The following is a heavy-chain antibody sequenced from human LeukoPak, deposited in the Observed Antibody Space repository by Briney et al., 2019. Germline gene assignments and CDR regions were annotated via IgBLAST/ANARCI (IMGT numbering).Heavy chain of an antibody. Sequence: SVKVSCKASGYTFTDYYIHWVRQAPGQGLEWMGWINPNSGGTNYAQKFQGRVSMTRDTSISTAYMQVSRLRSDDTAVYYCARSPHILTGENFDYWGQGTLLTVSS. D-gene: IGHD3-9*01. J-gene: IGHJ4*02. V-gene: IGHV1-2*02. CDR3: ARSPHILTGENFDY. CDR1: GYTFTDYY. CDR2: INPNSGGT.